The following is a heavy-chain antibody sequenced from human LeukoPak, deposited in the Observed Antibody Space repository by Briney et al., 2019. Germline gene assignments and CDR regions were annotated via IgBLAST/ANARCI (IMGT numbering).Heavy chain of an antibody. D-gene: IGHD6-6*01. CDR1: GFTFSSYS. CDR2: ISSSSSYI. V-gene: IGHV3-21*01. J-gene: IGHJ4*02. CDR3: ARVRIAARPPLPFDY. Sequence: GGSLRLSRAASGFTFSSYSMNWVRQAPGKGLEWVSSISSSSSYIYYADSVKGRFTISRDNAKNSLYLQMNSLRAEDTAVYYCARVRIAARPPLPFDYWGQGTLVTVSS.